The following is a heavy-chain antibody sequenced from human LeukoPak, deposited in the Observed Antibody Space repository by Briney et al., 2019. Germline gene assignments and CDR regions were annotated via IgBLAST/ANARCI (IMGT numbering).Heavy chain of an antibody. CDR1: GYSFTNYY. J-gene: IGHJ5*02. CDR3: ARDRTPYYDYAHGVFDP. Sequence: ASVKVSCKASGYSFTNYYMHWVRQAPGQGLEWMGWISAYNGNTNYAQKLQGRVTMTTDTSTSTAYMELRSLRSDDTAVYYCARDRTPYYDYAHGVFDPWGQGTLVTVSS. CDR2: ISAYNGNT. V-gene: IGHV1-18*04. D-gene: IGHD3-16*01.